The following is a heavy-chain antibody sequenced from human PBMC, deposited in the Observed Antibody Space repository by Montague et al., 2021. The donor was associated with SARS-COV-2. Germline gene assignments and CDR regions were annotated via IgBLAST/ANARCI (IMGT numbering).Heavy chain of an antibody. CDR1: GFTFSTYA. V-gene: IGHV3-23*01. CDR3: AKNFPGQFYFDD. D-gene: IGHD2/OR15-2a*01. Sequence: SLGLSCAASGFTFSTYAMNWVRQAPGKGLEWVSGISSGGNKHHADSVKGRFTISRDDSRNTLYLQMHSLRAEDTAMYYCAKNFPGQFYFDDWGQGTLVAVSS. CDR2: ISSGGNK. J-gene: IGHJ4*02.